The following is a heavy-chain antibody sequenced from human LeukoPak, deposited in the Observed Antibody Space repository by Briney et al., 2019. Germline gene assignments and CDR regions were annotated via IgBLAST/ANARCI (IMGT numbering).Heavy chain of an antibody. J-gene: IGHJ4*02. D-gene: IGHD5-12*01. V-gene: IGHV3-23*01. CDR3: AKLRGYTAYDSDYFDY. CDR1: GFTFSSYA. CDR2: ITGSGGTT. Sequence: PGGSLRLSCAASGFTFSSYAVSWVRQAPGKGLDWVSTITGSGGTTYYADSADSVKGRLTISRDNSKNTLYLQMNSLTAEDTAVYYCAKLRGYTAYDSDYFDYWGQGTLVTVSS.